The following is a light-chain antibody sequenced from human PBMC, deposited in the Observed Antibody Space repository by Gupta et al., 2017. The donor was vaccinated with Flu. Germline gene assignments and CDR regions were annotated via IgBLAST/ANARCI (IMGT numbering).Light chain of an antibody. CDR3: QQRSNWPLT. CDR1: QSVSSY. Sequence: EIVLTQSPATLSLSPGERATLSCSVSQSVSSYLAWYQQKPGQDPKLLIYGAYNRANGIPARFSGSGYGTDFTLTISSLEPEDFAVYYCQQRSNWPLTFGGGTQVEIK. CDR2: GAY. V-gene: IGKV3-11*01. J-gene: IGKJ4*01.